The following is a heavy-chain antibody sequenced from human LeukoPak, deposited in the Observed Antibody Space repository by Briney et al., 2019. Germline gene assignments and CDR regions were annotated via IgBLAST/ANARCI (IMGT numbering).Heavy chain of an antibody. CDR3: AKDRIAVAAHNWFDP. D-gene: IGHD6-19*01. CDR1: GFTFSSYA. V-gene: IGHV3-23*01. J-gene: IGHJ5*02. Sequence: PGGSLRLSCAASGFTFSSYAMSWVRQAPGKGLEWVSAISGSGGSTYYADSVKGRLTISRDNSKNTLYLQMNSLRAEDTAVYYCAKDRIAVAAHNWFDPWGQGTLVTVSS. CDR2: ISGSGGST.